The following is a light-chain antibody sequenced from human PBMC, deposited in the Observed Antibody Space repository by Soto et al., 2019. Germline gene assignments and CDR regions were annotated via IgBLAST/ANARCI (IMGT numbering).Light chain of an antibody. CDR2: DVD. V-gene: IGLV2-11*01. Sequence: SVLTQPRSVSGSPGQSVAISCTGTSSDIGGYNYVSWYQQHPGKAPKVMIYDVDKRPSGVPDRFSGSKSGNTASLTISELQTEDEADYYCCSNAGRPDVFGTGTKVTVL. CDR1: SSDIGGYNY. CDR3: CSNAGRPDV. J-gene: IGLJ1*01.